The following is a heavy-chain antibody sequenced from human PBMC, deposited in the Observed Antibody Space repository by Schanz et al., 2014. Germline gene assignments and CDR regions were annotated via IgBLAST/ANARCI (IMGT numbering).Heavy chain of an antibody. CDR3: VRDERVISGVWFDP. J-gene: IGHJ5*02. CDR2: ISYDGSNK. CDR1: GFTFSAYG. V-gene: IGHV3-30*19. Sequence: QVQLVESGGGVVQPGRSLRLSCAASGFTFSAYGMHWVRQAPGKGLEWVAVISYDGSNKHYADSVKGRFTISRDNARNTVSLQMNSLRADDTAVYYCVRDERVISGVWFDPWGQGTLVTVSS. D-gene: IGHD3-16*02.